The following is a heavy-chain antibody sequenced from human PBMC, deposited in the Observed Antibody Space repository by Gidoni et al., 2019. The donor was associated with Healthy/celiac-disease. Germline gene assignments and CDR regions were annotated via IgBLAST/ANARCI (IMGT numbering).Heavy chain of an antibody. CDR3: AKDIEQWRPYYFDY. CDR2: ISGSGGST. D-gene: IGHD6-19*01. CDR1: GFAFSSYA. J-gene: IGHJ4*02. Sequence: EVQMLESGGGLVQPGGSLRLACAASGFAFSSYAMSWVRQAPGKGLEWVPAISGSGGSTYYADSVKGRFTISRDNSKNTLYLQMNSQRAEDTAVYYCAKDIEQWRPYYFDYWGQGTLVTVSS. V-gene: IGHV3-23*01.